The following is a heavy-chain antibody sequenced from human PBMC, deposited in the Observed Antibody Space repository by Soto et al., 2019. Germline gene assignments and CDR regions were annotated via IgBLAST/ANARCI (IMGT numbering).Heavy chain of an antibody. CDR3: ARRHGRNLDY. D-gene: IGHD4-4*01. CDR1: GGSISSYY. V-gene: IGHV4-59*08. Sequence: SETLSLTCTVSGGSISSYYWSWIRQPPGKGLEWIGYIYYSGSTNYNPSLKSRVTISVDTSKNQFSLKLSSATSADTAVYYCARRHGRNLDYWGQGTLVTVSS. CDR2: IYYSGST. J-gene: IGHJ4*02.